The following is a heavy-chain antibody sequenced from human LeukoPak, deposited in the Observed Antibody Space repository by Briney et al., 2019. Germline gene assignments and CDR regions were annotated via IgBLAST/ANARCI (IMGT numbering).Heavy chain of an antibody. D-gene: IGHD2/OR15-2a*01. J-gene: IGHJ4*02. CDR1: ELTFSSYS. CDR2: ISTSGSSI. V-gene: IGHV3-21*04. Sequence: GGSLRLSCAVSELTFSSYSMNWVRQAPGRGLEWVSCISTSGSSIYYADSVKGRFTISRDNSKNTLYLQMNSLRAEDTAVYYCAELSVAASGLWGQGTLVTVSS. CDR3: AELSVAASGL.